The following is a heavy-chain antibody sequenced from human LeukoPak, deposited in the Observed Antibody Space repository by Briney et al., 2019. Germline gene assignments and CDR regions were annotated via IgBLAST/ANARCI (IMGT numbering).Heavy chain of an antibody. CDR1: GGSISSYY. J-gene: IGHJ5*02. V-gene: IGHV4-4*07. CDR2: IYTSGST. Sequence: PSETLSLTCTVSGGSISSYYWSWIRQPAGKGLEWIGRIYTSGSTNYNPSLKSRVTMSVDTSKNQFSLKLSSVTAADTAVYYCAGDGVAVTIFGVVTGWFDPWGQGTLVTVSS. D-gene: IGHD3-3*01. CDR3: AGDGVAVTIFGVVTGWFDP.